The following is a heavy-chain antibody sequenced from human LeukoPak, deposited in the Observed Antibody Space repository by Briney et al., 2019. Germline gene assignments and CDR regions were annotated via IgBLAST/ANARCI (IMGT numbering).Heavy chain of an antibody. CDR3: ARHAGGYSFDY. J-gene: IGHJ4*02. Sequence: SETLSLTCTVSGDSISCYYWSWIRQPPEKGLEWIGCFYNIGSTDYNPSLKSRVTISVDTPKRQYSLKLTSMTAADTAVYYCARHAGGYSFDYWGQGTLVTVSS. CDR1: GDSISCYY. CDR2: FYNIGST. D-gene: IGHD5-18*01. V-gene: IGHV4-59*08.